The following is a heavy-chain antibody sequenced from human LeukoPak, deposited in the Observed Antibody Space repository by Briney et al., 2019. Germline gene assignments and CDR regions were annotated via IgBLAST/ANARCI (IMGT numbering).Heavy chain of an antibody. V-gene: IGHV3-30-3*01. CDR3: ATEFLGAVAETGDY. Sequence: GGSLRLSCAASGFTFSYYAMHWVRQAPGKGLEWVAFISSDGSDKYYADSMKGRFTISRHNAKKSLYLQMNSLRAEDTAVYYCATEFLGAVAETGDYWGQGTLVTVSS. CDR2: ISSDGSDK. CDR1: GFTFSYYA. J-gene: IGHJ4*02. D-gene: IGHD6-19*01.